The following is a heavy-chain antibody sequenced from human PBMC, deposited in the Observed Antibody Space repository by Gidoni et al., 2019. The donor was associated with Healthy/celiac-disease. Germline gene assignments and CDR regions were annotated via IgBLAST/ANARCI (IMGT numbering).Heavy chain of an antibody. V-gene: IGHV1-69*01. CDR1: GGTFSSYD. J-gene: IGHJ4*02. CDR2: IIPVVGTA. CDR3: NQNPVAGTPYYFDY. Sequence: QVQLVQSGAEVTKPGSSVKVSCKASGGTFSSYDISWVRQAPGQGLEWMGGIIPVVGTANYAQKFQGRVTITADESTSTGYMELSSMRSEDTAVYYCNQNPVAGTPYYFDYWGQGTLVTVSS. D-gene: IGHD6-19*01.